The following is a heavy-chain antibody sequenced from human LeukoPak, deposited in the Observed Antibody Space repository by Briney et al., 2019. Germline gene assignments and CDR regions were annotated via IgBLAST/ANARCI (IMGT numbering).Heavy chain of an antibody. D-gene: IGHD2-2*01. CDR2: IIPILGIA. V-gene: IGHV1-69*04. J-gene: IGHJ3*02. CDR3: ARDLNFRVLGYCSSTSCHDAFGI. CDR1: GGTFSSYA. Sequence: ASVKVSCKASGGTFSSYAIGWVRQAPGQGLEWMGRIIPILGIANYAQKFQGRVTITADKSTGTAYMELSSLRSEDTAVYYCARDLNFRVLGYCSSTSCHDAFGIWGQGTMVTVSS.